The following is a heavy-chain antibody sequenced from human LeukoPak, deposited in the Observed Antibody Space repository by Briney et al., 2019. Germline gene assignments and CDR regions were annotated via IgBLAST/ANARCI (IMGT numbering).Heavy chain of an antibody. Sequence: ASVKVSCKASGYTFTGYYMHWVRQAPGQGLEWMGWINPNSGGTNYAQKFQGRVTMTRDTSISTAYMELSRLRSDDTAVYYCARLSGAAMVELFFASNWFDPWGQGTLVTVSS. CDR3: ARLSGAAMVELFFASNWFDP. CDR1: GYTFTGYY. CDR2: INPNSGGT. V-gene: IGHV1-2*02. D-gene: IGHD5-18*01. J-gene: IGHJ5*02.